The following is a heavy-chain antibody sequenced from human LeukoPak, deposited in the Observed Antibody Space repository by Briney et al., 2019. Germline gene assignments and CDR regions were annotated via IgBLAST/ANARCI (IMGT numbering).Heavy chain of an antibody. CDR3: AKAVYTAVVFDY. Sequence: GGSLRLSCAASGFTFSSYVMSWVRQAPGQGLEWVSTISGDGGTYYADSVKGRFTISRDNSKNTLNLQMNSLRAEDTAVYYCAKAVYTAVVFDYWGPGTLVTVSS. V-gene: IGHV3-23*01. CDR2: ISGDGGT. CDR1: GFTFSSYV. J-gene: IGHJ4*02. D-gene: IGHD2-2*02.